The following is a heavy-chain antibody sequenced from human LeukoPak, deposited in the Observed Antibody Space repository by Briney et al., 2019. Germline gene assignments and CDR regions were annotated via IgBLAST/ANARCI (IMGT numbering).Heavy chain of an antibody. CDR2: IKQDGSEK. J-gene: IGHJ4*02. V-gene: IGHV3-7*01. CDR1: GFTFSSYW. D-gene: IGHD6-19*01. CDR3: ARVGQQWLVPTFDY. Sequence: PGGSLRLSCAASGFTFSSYWMSWVRQAPGKGLEWVANIKQDGSEKYYVDSVKGRLTISRDNAKNSLYLQMNSLRAEDTAVYYCARVGQQWLVPTFDYWGQGTLVTVSS.